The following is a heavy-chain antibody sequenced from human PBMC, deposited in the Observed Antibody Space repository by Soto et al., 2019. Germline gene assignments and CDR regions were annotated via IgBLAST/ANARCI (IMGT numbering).Heavy chain of an antibody. V-gene: IGHV4-28*01. CDR1: GYSISSSNW. CDR2: IYYSGST. CDR3: ARNFMVRGVIYGMDV. J-gene: IGHJ6*02. D-gene: IGHD3-10*01. Sequence: QVQLQESGPGLVKPSDTLSLTCAVSGYSISSSNWWGWIRQPPGKGLEWIGYIYYSGSTYYNPSLKSRVTMSGDTSKNQFSLKLSSVTAVDTAVYYCARNFMVRGVIYGMDVWGQGTTVTVSS.